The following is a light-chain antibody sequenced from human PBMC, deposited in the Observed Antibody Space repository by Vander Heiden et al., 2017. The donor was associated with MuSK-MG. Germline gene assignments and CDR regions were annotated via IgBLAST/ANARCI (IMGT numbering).Light chain of an antibody. CDR2: GA. J-gene: IGKJ1*01. CDR1: QNVSSSY. Sequence: EIVLTQSPVTLSLSPGKRTTLSCTASQNVSSSYFASYQQKPGQAPRLLIYGAHSGSVTCFTLTISRLEPEDFAVYYCHQDGSSPQTFGQGTKVEIK. CDR3: HQDGSSPQT. V-gene: IGKV3-20*01.